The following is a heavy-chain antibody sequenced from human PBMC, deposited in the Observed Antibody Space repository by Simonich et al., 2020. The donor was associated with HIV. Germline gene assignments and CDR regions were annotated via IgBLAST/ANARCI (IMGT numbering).Heavy chain of an antibody. J-gene: IGHJ1*01. V-gene: IGHV4-34*01. Sequence: QVQLQQWGAGLLKPSETLSLTCAVYGGSFSGYYWSWVRQPPGKGLEWFGENNHSGSTNYNPSLKSRVTISVDTSKDQFSLKLSSVTAADTAVYYCARLTAGGLGEYFQHWGQGTLVTVSS. CDR1: GGSFSGYY. CDR3: ARLTAGGLGEYFQH. CDR2: NNHSGST. D-gene: IGHD6-13*01.